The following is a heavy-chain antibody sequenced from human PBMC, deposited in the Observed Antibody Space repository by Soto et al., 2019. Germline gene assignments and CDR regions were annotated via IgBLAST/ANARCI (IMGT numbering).Heavy chain of an antibody. CDR3: ASGRGYSFGSFDY. J-gene: IGHJ4*02. D-gene: IGHD5-18*01. Sequence: ASETLSLTCAVSGGSISSSNWWSWVRQPPGKGLEWIGEIYHSGSTNYNPSLKSRVTISVDTSKNQFSLKLSSVTAADTAMYYCASGRGYSFGSFDYWGQGTLVTVSS. V-gene: IGHV4-4*02. CDR1: GGSISSSNW. CDR2: IYHSGST.